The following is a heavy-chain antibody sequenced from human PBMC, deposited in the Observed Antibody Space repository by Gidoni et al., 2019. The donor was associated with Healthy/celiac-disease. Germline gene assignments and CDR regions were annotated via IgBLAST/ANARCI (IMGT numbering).Heavy chain of an antibody. J-gene: IGHJ3*02. CDR2: INHSGST. D-gene: IGHD6-6*01. CDR1: GGSFSGYY. CDR3: ASGSIAAFDI. Sequence: QVQLPQWGAGLLKPSETLSLTCAVYGGSFSGYYWSWIRQPPGKGLEWIGEINHSGSTNYNPSLKSRVTISVDTSKNQFSLKLSSVTAADTAVYYCASGSIAAFDIWGQGTMVTVSS. V-gene: IGHV4-34*01.